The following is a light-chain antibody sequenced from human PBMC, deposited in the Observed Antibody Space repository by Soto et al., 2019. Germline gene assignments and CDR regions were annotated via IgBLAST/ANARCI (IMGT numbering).Light chain of an antibody. Sequence: EIVLTQSPGTLSLSPGERATLSCRASQSVSSSYLAWYQQRPGQAPRLLLYGTSHRGTGIPDRFSGSGSGTEFTLTISRLEPEDSAVYYCQQYGISPWTFGQGTKVEIK. J-gene: IGKJ1*01. CDR3: QQYGISPWT. CDR1: QSVSSSY. CDR2: GTS. V-gene: IGKV3-20*01.